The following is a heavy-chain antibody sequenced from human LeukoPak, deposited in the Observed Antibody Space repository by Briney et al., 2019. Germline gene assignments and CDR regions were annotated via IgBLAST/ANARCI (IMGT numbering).Heavy chain of an antibody. J-gene: IGHJ4*02. CDR2: ILHDGSNQ. Sequence: GGSLRLSCAASGFTFSSYALYWVRQAPGKGLEWLAVILHDGSNQYYADSVKGRFTISRDNSKNTLYLQMNSLRVEDTAMYYCAKDLRAYNIGWCLDYWGQGTLVTVSS. CDR3: AKDLRAYNIGWCLDY. D-gene: IGHD6-19*01. CDR1: GFTFSSYA. V-gene: IGHV3-30-3*01.